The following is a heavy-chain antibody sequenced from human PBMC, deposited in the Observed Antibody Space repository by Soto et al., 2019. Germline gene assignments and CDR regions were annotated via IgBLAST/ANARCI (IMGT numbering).Heavy chain of an antibody. CDR1: GFTFSSYG. J-gene: IGHJ4*02. CDR3: AKDLGTMVRGVTGY. D-gene: IGHD3-10*01. V-gene: IGHV3-30*18. Sequence: GGSLRLSCAASGFTFSSYGMHWVRQAPGKGLEWVTVISYDGSNKYYADSVKGRFTISRDNSKNTLYLQMNSLRAEDTAVYYCAKDLGTMVRGVTGYWGQGTLVTVSS. CDR2: ISYDGSNK.